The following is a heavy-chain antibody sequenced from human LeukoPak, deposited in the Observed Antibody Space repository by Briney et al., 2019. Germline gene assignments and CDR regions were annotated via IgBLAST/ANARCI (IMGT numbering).Heavy chain of an antibody. Sequence: SETLSLTCTVSGGSISSYYWSWIRQPPGKGLEWIGYIYYSGTTNYNPSLKSRVTISVDTSKNQFSLKLSSVTAADTAVYYCARDDGTGGLDYWGQGTLVTVSS. V-gene: IGHV4-59*12. D-gene: IGHD7-27*01. CDR1: GGSISSYY. CDR2: IYYSGTT. CDR3: ARDDGTGGLDY. J-gene: IGHJ4*02.